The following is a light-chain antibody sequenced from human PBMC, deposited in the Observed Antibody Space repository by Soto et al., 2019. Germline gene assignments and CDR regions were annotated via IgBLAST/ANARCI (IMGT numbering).Light chain of an antibody. Sequence: QSALTQPASVSGSPGQSITIPCTGTSSDVGGYNYVSWYQQHPGKAPKLIIYDVSNRPSGVSNRFSGSKSGNTASLTISGLQAEDEADYYCSSYTSSSTYVFGTETQLTVL. J-gene: IGLJ1*01. V-gene: IGLV2-14*01. CDR1: SSDVGGYNY. CDR2: DVS. CDR3: SSYTSSSTYV.